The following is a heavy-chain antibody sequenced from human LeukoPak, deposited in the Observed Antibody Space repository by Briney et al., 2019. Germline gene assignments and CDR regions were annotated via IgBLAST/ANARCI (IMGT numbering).Heavy chain of an antibody. CDR3: ARSWAYSSGWYVSNVWFDP. D-gene: IGHD6-19*01. V-gene: IGHV4-4*02. Sequence: SETLSLTCAVSGGSVSSRNWWSWFRQTPGKGLEWIGEINHSGSTNYNPSLKSRVTISVDTSKNQFSLKLSSVTAADTAVYYCARSWAYSSGWYVSNVWFDPWGQGTLVTVSS. CDR1: GGSVSSRNW. CDR2: INHSGST. J-gene: IGHJ5*02.